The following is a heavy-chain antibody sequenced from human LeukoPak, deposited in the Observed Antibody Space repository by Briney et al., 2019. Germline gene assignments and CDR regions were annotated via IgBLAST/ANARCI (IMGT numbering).Heavy chain of an antibody. CDR2: IKYDKGEK. V-gene: IGHV3-7*01. CDR1: GFTFNVYC. Sequence: GGYLRLSCAASGFTFNVYCMTWVRQAPGQGLEWVANIKYDKGEKSYVDSVKGRFTISRDNARNSLYLYMNGLGAENRAVYYCARQARTSHDDDSGYRPIDNWGQGTLVTVSS. J-gene: IGHJ4*02. CDR3: ARQARTSHDDDSGYRPIDN. D-gene: IGHD3-22*01.